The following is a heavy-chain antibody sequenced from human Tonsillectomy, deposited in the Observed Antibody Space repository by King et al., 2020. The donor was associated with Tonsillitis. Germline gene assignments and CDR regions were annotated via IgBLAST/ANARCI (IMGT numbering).Heavy chain of an antibody. V-gene: IGHV3-7*03. D-gene: IGHD2-21*02. J-gene: IGHJ4*02. CDR3: AKRVVAAIFDY. Sequence: VQLVESGGGLVQPGGSLRLSCAASGFTFSSSWMNWVRQAPGKGLEWVANIKQDGSEKYYVDSVKGRFTISRDNAKNSLYLQMDSLRADDTCVYYCAKRVVAAIFDYWGLGALVTVSS. CDR1: GFTFSSSW. CDR2: IKQDGSEK.